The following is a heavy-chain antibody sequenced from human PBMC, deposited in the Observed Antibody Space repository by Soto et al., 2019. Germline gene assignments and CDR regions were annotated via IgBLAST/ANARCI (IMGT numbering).Heavy chain of an antibody. CDR2: ISSSSSYI. Sequence: EVQLVESGGGLVKPGGSLRLSCAASGFTFSSYSMNWVRQAPGKGLEWVSSISSSSSYIYYADSVKGRFTISRDNAKNSLYLQMNSLRAEDTAVYYCARDSRLEPYGMDVWVQGTTVTVSS. CDR1: GFTFSSYS. CDR3: ARDSRLEPYGMDV. V-gene: IGHV3-21*01. D-gene: IGHD1-1*01. J-gene: IGHJ6*02.